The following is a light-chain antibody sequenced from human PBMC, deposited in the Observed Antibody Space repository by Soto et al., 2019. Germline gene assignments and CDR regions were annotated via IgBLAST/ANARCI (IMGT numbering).Light chain of an antibody. CDR1: QSFSSN. CDR2: GAS. CDR3: QQYNNWPRT. V-gene: IGKV3-15*01. J-gene: IGKJ1*01. Sequence: EIVMTQSPATLSVSPGERATLSCRASQSFSSNLAWYQQKPGQAPRLFIYGASTRATGIPARFSGSGSGTEFTLTISSLQSEDFAVYYCQQYNNWPRTFGQGTKVDIK.